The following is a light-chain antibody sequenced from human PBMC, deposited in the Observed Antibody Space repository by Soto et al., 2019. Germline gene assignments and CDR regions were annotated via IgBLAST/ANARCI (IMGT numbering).Light chain of an antibody. Sequence: DIQMTQSPSSLSASIGDRVTLSCRASQGITIDLAWYQQKPGKAPKRLIYAASSLQSGVPSRFSASGSGTEFTLTISSLQPEDSATYFCLQHSSYPWTFGHGTKVEI. J-gene: IGKJ1*01. CDR1: QGITID. CDR3: LQHSSYPWT. V-gene: IGKV1-17*01. CDR2: AAS.